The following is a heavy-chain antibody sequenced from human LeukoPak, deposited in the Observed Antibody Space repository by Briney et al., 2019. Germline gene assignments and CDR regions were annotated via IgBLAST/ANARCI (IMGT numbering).Heavy chain of an antibody. CDR1: GYTFTSYY. D-gene: IGHD3-3*01. J-gene: IGHJ5*02. CDR2: INPSSGTT. Sequence: ASAKVSCKASGYTFTSYYMHWVRQAPGQGLEWMGIINPSSGTTRYAQKFQGRVTMTRVTSTSTVYMDLSSLRSEDTAVYYCARDSDFQNWFDPWGQGTLVTVSS. V-gene: IGHV1-46*01. CDR3: ARDSDFQNWFDP.